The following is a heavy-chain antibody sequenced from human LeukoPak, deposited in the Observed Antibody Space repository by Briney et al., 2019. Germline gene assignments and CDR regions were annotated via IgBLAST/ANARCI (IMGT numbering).Heavy chain of an antibody. CDR3: ARDRSLYGFDY. CDR2: IYSGGST. Sequence: GGSLRLSCAASGFTVSSNYMSWVRQAPGKGLEWVSVIYSGGSTYYADSVKGRFTISRDNSQNTLYLQMNSLRAEDTAVYYCARDRSLYGFDYWGQGTLVTVSS. V-gene: IGHV3-66*01. J-gene: IGHJ4*02. D-gene: IGHD2-8*01. CDR1: GFTVSSNY.